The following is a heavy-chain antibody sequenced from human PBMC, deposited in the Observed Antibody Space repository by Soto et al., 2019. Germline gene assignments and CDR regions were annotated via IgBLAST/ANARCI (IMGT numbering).Heavy chain of an antibody. CDR1: GVTFSDYY. D-gene: IGHD1-1*01. J-gene: IGHJ5*02. CDR3: ARESEKGTTWFDP. CDR2: ISGTSVCT. Sequence: QVQLVESGGGLVKPGGSLRLSCAVSGVTFSDYYMSWIRQAPGKGLEWVSYISGTSVCTNYADSVKGRFTISRDNAKNSVYLQMSSLRAEDTAVYYCARESEKGTTWFDPWGQGTLVIVSS. V-gene: IGHV3-11*06.